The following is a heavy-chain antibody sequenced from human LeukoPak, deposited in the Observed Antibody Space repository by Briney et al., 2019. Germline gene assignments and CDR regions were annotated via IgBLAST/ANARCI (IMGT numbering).Heavy chain of an antibody. CDR3: ARDRRFLEWCDAFDI. CDR2: ISSSSGYI. V-gene: IGHV3-21*01. CDR1: GFTFNSYS. Sequence: PGGSLRLSCAASGFTFNSYSMNWVRQTPGKGLEWVSSISSSSGYINYADSVKGRFTVSRDNAKNSLYLQMNSLRAEDTAVYYCARDRRFLEWCDAFDIWGQGTMVTVSS. D-gene: IGHD3-3*01. J-gene: IGHJ3*02.